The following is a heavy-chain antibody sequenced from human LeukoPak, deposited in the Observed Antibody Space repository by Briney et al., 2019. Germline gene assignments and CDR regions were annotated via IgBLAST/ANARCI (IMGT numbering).Heavy chain of an antibody. V-gene: IGHV4-39*07. CDR2: IYYSGST. Sequence: PGGSLRLSYAASGFTFSSYSMNWVRQPPGKGLEGIGSIYYSGSTYYNPSLKSRVTISVDTSKNQFSLKLSPVTAADTAVYYCARGGYDTYYYYYMDVWGKGTTVTVSS. CDR1: GFTFSSYS. CDR3: ARGGYDTYYYYYMDV. D-gene: IGHD2-15*01. J-gene: IGHJ6*03.